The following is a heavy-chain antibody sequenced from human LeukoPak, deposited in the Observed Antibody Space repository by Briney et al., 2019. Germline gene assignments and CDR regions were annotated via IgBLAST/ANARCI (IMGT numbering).Heavy chain of an antibody. CDR1: GGSISGYY. CDR3: ARAYGGGVTDAFDI. Sequence: KPSETLSLTCFVSGGSISGYYWSWIRQTPGKGLEWIGYIYSSGSTIYNPSLKSRVTMSVDTSMNQFSLRLSSVTAADTAIYYCARAYGGGVTDAFDIWGQGTIVTVSS. V-gene: IGHV4-59*01. D-gene: IGHD2-21*01. J-gene: IGHJ3*02. CDR2: IYSSGST.